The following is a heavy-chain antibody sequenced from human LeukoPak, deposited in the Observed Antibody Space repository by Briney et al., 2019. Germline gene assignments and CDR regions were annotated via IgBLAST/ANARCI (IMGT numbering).Heavy chain of an antibody. Sequence: ASVKVSCKASGGTFSGYAISWVRQAPGQGLEWMGGIIPIFGTANYAQKFQGRVTITADESTSTAYMELSSLRSEDTAVYYCARPRGYSYGLVQALPFDYWGQGTLVTVSS. D-gene: IGHD5-18*01. CDR1: GGTFSGYA. J-gene: IGHJ4*02. V-gene: IGHV1-69*13. CDR2: IIPIFGTA. CDR3: ARPRGYSYGLVQALPFDY.